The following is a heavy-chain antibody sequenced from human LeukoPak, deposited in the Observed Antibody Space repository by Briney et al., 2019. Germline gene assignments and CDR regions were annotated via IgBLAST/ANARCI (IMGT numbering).Heavy chain of an antibody. D-gene: IGHD1-26*01. CDR3: ARHGSGRKYFDPLDY. CDR1: GFSFNEYA. V-gene: IGHV3-33*08. J-gene: IGHJ4*02. Sequence: PGRSLRLSCAAAGFSFNEYAMHWVRQAPGKGLEWVAVIWRDGSNKYYADSVKGRFTVSRDNTKNNLNLQMDSLRVEDTAVYYCARHGSGRKYFDPLDYWGQGTLVTVSS. CDR2: IWRDGSNK.